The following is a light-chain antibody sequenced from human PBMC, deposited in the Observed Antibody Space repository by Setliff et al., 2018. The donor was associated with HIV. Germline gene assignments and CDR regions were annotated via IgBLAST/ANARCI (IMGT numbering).Light chain of an antibody. V-gene: IGLV2-14*03. CDR2: DVT. J-gene: IGLJ1*01. CDR3: CSYSSSSVYF. CDR1: NSDIGGYDY. Sequence: QSALTQPASVSGSPGQSITISCTGTNSDIGGYDYVSWYQQHPGKAPKLMIYDVTNRPSGVSNRFSGSKSGSTAPLTISGLQAEDEANYYCCSYSSSSVYFFGTGTKVTGL.